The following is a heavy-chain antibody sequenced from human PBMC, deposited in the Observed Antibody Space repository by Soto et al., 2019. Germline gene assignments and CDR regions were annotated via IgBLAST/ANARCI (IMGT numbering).Heavy chain of an antibody. D-gene: IGHD3-10*01. V-gene: IGHV4-59*08. J-gene: IGHJ6*02. CDR3: ARRAWFGEGGYYYGMDV. CDR2: IYYSGST. Sequence: QVQLQESGPGLVKPSETLSLTCTVSGGSISSYYWSWIRQPPGKGLEWIGYIYYSGSTNYNPSLTSRVTISVDTSKNQFSLKLSSVTAADTAVYYCARRAWFGEGGYYYGMDVWGQGTTVTVSS. CDR1: GGSISSYY.